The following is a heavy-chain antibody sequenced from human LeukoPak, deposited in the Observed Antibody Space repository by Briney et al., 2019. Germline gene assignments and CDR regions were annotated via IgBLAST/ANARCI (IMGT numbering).Heavy chain of an antibody. CDR3: AREDAEQMDNSFDI. D-gene: IGHD5-24*01. CDR1: GDSISRSSDY. Sequence: SETLSLTCTVSGDSISRSSDYWGWIRPPPGKGPEWIGSVYYIGSTFYNPSLKSRLTISIDTSKNQFSLKLRSVTAADTAVYYCAREDAEQMDNSFDIWGQGTMVTVSS. CDR2: VYYIGST. J-gene: IGHJ3*02. V-gene: IGHV4-39*07.